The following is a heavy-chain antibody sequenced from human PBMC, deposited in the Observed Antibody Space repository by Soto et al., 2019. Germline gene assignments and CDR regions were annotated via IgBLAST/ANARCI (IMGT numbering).Heavy chain of an antibody. CDR2: IDWDNNK. D-gene: IGHD3-10*01. V-gene: IGHV2-70*18. J-gene: IGHJ4*02. CDR3: ALIPHYSDTYYMDS. Sequence: TLSLTCTVSGGSISSYYWTWIRQPPGKALEWLALIDWDNNKYYSTSLKTRLTISEDTSKNQVVLTMTNMDPVDTATYYCALIPHYSDTYYMDSCGQGSLVPVSS. CDR1: GGSISSYY.